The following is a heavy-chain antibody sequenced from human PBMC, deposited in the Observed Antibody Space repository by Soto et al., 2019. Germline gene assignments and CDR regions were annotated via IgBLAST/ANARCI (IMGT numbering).Heavy chain of an antibody. V-gene: IGHV1-69*12. CDR2: IIPRSGTS. J-gene: IGHJ6*02. Sequence: QGQLVQSGAEVKKHGSSVKVSCKASGDTFSTYTITWVRQAPGQGLEWMGGIIPRSGTSNYAQKFQGRVTITADESKSTAYMELSSLRSEDTAVYCAMDVWGQGTTVTVSS. CDR3: MDV. CDR1: GDTFSTYT.